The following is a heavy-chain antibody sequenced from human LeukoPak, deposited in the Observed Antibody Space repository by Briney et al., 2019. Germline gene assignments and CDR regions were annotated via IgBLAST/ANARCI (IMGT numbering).Heavy chain of an antibody. J-gene: IGHJ1*01. D-gene: IGHD4-17*01. CDR1: GFTFSNAW. V-gene: IGHV3-15*01. CDR3: TTDEEINDYDDYAGFV. CDR2: IKSKTDGGTT. Sequence: GGSLRLSCAAPGFTFSNAWMSWVRQAPGKGLEWVGRIKSKTDGGTTDYAAPVKGRFTISRDDSKNTLYLQMNSLKTEDTAVYYCTTDEEINDYDDYAGFVWGQGTLVTVSS.